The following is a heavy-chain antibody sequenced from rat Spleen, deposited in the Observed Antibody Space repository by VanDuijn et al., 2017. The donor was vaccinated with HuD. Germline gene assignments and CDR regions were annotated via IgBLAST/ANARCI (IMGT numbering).Heavy chain of an antibody. J-gene: IGHJ2*01. Sequence: EVQLVESGGGLVQPGRSLKLSCTASGFIFSNFGIHWIRQAPTKGLEWVASISPKGGSTHYRDSVKGRFPISRDNAKRTLYLQMDSLRSEDTATYYCTTQWELYHWGQGVMVTVSS. V-gene: IGHV5-19*01. CDR2: ISPKGGST. CDR3: TTQWELYH. CDR1: GFIFSNFG. D-gene: IGHD5-1*01.